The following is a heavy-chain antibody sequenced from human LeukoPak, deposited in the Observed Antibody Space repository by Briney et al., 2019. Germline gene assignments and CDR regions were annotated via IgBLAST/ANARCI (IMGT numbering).Heavy chain of an antibody. CDR3: AREGAGIRYFDLGWFDP. CDR1: GGSFSGYY. V-gene: IGHV4-34*01. D-gene: IGHD3-9*01. J-gene: IGHJ5*02. Sequence: SETLSLTCAVYGGSFSGYYWSWIRQPPGKGLEWIGEVNHSGSTNYNPSLKSRVTISVDTSKNQFSLKLSSVTAADTAVYYCAREGAGIRYFDLGWFDPWGQGTLVTVSS. CDR2: VNHSGST.